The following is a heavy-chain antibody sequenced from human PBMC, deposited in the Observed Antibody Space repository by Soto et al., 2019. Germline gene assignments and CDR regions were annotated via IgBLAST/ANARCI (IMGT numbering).Heavy chain of an antibody. CDR1: GFSFSSYA. Sequence: EVQLLESGGGLVQPGGSLRLACAASGFSFSSYAMVWVRQAPGKGLEWVSVISARGGRSYFADSVKGRFTISRDNSKSVLSLETNSLRAEVTATYCWAKGSIEYSASVEHWCQGTLASLSS. CDR2: ISARGGRS. V-gene: IGHV3-23*01. J-gene: IGHJ4*02. CDR3: AKGSIEYSASVEH. D-gene: IGHD5-12*01.